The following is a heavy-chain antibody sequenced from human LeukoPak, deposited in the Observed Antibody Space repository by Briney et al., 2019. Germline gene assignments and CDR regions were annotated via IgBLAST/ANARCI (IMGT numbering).Heavy chain of an antibody. J-gene: IGHJ4*02. CDR2: IWYDGSNK. CDR3: ARLRQWLDGGLGY. Sequence: PGGSLRLSCAASGFTFSSYGMHWVRQAPGKGLEWVAVIWYDGSNKYYADSVKGRFTISRDNSKNTLYLQMNSLRAEDTAVYYCARLRQWLDGGLGYWGQGTLVTVSS. V-gene: IGHV3-33*01. D-gene: IGHD6-19*01. CDR1: GFTFSSYG.